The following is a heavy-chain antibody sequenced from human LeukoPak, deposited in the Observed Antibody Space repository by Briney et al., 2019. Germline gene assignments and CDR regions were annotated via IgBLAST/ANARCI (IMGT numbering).Heavy chain of an antibody. D-gene: IGHD5-18*01. CDR3: AREGYPYGNWFDP. CDR1: GGTFSSYA. CDR2: IIPIFGTA. J-gene: IGHJ5*02. Sequence: SVKVSCKASGGTFSSYAISWVRQAPGQGLEWMGGIIPIFGTANYAQKFQGRVTITTDESTSTAYMELSSLRSEDTAVYYCAREGYPYGNWFDPWGQGTLVTVSS. V-gene: IGHV1-69*05.